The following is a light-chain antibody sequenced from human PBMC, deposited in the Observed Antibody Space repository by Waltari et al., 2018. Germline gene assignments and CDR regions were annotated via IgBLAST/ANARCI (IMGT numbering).Light chain of an antibody. CDR3: MQGTHWPWT. CDR2: KVS. J-gene: IGKJ1*01. V-gene: IGKV2-30*01. Sequence: DVAMTQSPLSLPVTLGQPASISCRSSQSLVSSDGNNNFNWFQQSPGQSPRRLLYKVSNRDSGVPDRFSGSGSGTDFTLRIRRVEAEDVGVCYCMQGTHWPWTFGQGTKVEIK. CDR1: QSLVSSDGNNN.